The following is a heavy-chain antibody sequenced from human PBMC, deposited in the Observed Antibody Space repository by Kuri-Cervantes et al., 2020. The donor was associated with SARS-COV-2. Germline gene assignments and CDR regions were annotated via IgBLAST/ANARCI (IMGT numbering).Heavy chain of an antibody. D-gene: IGHD2-2*01. J-gene: IGHJ5*02. CDR3: ARIKGYCSSTSCSNWFDP. V-gene: IGHV2-26*01. Sequence: ETLSLTCTVSGGSISTNYWSWIRQPPGKALEWLAHIFSNDEKSYSTSLKSRLTISKDTSKSQVVLTMTNVDPVDTATYYCARIKGYCSSTSCSNWFDPWGQGTLVTVSS. CDR2: IFSNDEK. CDR1: GGSISTNY.